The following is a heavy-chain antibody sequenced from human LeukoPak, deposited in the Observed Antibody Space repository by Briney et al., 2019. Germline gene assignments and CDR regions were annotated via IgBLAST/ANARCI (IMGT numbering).Heavy chain of an antibody. Sequence: AVGSLRLSCTASGLRFSAYAMQWVRQAPGKGLEWVAVISIDGNTQYYADSVRGRFSISRDNSENTLYLEMSSLRGEDTGILYCAREEYKYGLGALDVWGQGTTVTVSS. CDR2: ISIDGNTQ. CDR1: GLRFSAYA. J-gene: IGHJ6*02. V-gene: IGHV3-30-3*01. CDR3: AREEYKYGLGALDV. D-gene: IGHD5-18*01.